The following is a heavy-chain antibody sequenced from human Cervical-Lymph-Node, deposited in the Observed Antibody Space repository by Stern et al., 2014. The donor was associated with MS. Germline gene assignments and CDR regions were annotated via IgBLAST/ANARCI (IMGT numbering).Heavy chain of an antibody. D-gene: IGHD6-13*01. J-gene: IGHJ3*02. Sequence: VQLVESGAEVKKPGASVKVSCKASGYTFNTYGISWVRQAPGQGLEWMGWISVYNGYTNVAQKIQGRVTMTTDTSTSTAYMELRSLRSDDTAVYYCARGRRGYDAFDIWGQGTMVTVSS. CDR1: GYTFNTYG. CDR2: ISVYNGYT. CDR3: ARGRRGYDAFDI. V-gene: IGHV1-18*01.